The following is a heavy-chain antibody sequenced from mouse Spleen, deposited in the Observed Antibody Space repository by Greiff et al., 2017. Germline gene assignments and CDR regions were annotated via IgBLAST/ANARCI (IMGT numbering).Heavy chain of an antibody. D-gene: IGHD4-1*01. CDR2: IYPGGGYT. V-gene: IGHV1-63*01. Sequence: QVQLKQSGAELVRPGTSVKMSCKASGYTFTNYWIGWAKQRPGHGLEWIGDIYPGGGYTNYNEKFKGKATLTADKSSSTAYMQFSSLTSEDSAIYYCARDGNWALLDYWGQGTTLTVSS. J-gene: IGHJ2*01. CDR3: ARDGNWALLDY. CDR1: GYTFTNYW.